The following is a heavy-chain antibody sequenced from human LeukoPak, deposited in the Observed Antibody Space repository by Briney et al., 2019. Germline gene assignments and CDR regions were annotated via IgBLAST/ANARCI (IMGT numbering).Heavy chain of an antibody. CDR2: INPSSGST. CDR1: GYSFTSYY. V-gene: IGHV1-46*01. Sequence: GASVKVSCKASGYSFTSYYLHWVRQAPGQGLEWMGIINPSSGSTTYAQKFQARVTMTRDTSTSTVYMELSSLRSEDTAVYYCAREVDEFSSSHFDYWGQGTLVTVSS. CDR3: AREVDEFSSSHFDY. J-gene: IGHJ4*02. D-gene: IGHD6-6*01.